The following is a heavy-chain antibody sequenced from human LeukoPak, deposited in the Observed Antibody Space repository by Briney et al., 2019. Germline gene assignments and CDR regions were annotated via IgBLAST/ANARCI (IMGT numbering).Heavy chain of an antibody. D-gene: IGHD2/OR15-2a*01. J-gene: IGHJ3*02. CDR1: GFIFSGYT. CDR3: ARGIAPRGDAFDI. Sequence: GGSLRLSCAASGFIFSGYTMHWVRQTPGKGLEWVTVMSYDGNNKYYTDSVKGRFTISRDNSKNTLYLQMNSLRAEDTAVYYCARGIAPRGDAFDIWGQGTMVTVSS. V-gene: IGHV3-30*04. CDR2: MSYDGNNK.